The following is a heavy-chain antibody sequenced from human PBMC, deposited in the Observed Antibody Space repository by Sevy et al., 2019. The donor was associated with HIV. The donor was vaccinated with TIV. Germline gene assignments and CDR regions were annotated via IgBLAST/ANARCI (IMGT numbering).Heavy chain of an antibody. CDR1: GFTFSSYA. CDR2: ISYDGSNK. V-gene: IGHV3-30-3*01. D-gene: IGHD6-13*01. J-gene: IGHJ6*02. CDR3: ARGLLAAAGYYYGMDV. Sequence: GGSLRLSCAASGFTFSSYAMHWVRQAPGKGLEWVAVISYDGSNKYYADSVKGRFTISRDNSKNTLYLQMNSLRAGDTAVYYCARGLLAAAGYYYGMDVWGQGTTVTVSS.